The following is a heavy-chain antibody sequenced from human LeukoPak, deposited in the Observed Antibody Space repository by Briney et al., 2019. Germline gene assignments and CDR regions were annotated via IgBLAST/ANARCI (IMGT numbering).Heavy chain of an antibody. CDR3: ARDRGSGTLDV. J-gene: IGHJ6*04. CDR1: GYTFTSYY. Sequence: ASVKVSCKASGYTFTSYYMHWVRQAPGQGLEWMGIINPSGGNTSYAQKFQGRVTMTRDMSTSTVYMELSSLRSEDTAVYYCARDRGSGTLDVWGKGTTVTVSS. D-gene: IGHD6-13*01. V-gene: IGHV1-46*01. CDR2: INPSGGNT.